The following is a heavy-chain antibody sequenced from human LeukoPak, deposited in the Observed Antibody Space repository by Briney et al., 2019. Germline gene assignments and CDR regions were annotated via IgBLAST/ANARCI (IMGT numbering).Heavy chain of an antibody. CDR2: IYYGGNT. J-gene: IGHJ4*02. D-gene: IGHD1-1*01. CDR3: ARLTRRSGNYFDY. Sequence: SETLSLTCTVPGGSISSYYWNWIRQPPGKGLEWIGYIYYGGNTNYNPSLQSRVTISVDTSKSQSSLKLSSVTAADTAVYYCARLTRRSGNYFDYWGQGTLVTVSS. V-gene: IGHV4-59*01. CDR1: GGSISSYY.